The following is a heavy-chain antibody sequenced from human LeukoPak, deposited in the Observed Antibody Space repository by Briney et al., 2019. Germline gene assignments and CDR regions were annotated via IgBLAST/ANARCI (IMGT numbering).Heavy chain of an antibody. CDR3: ARANYYYDSSGSLPY. CDR2: ISYDGSNK. D-gene: IGHD3-22*01. Sequence: PGRSLRLSCAASGFTFNSYGMHWVRQAPGKGLEWVAVISYDGSNKYYADSVRGRFTISRDNSKNTLYLQMNSLRAEDTAVYYCARANYYYDSSGSLPYWGQGTLVTVSS. J-gene: IGHJ4*02. V-gene: IGHV3-30*03. CDR1: GFTFNSYG.